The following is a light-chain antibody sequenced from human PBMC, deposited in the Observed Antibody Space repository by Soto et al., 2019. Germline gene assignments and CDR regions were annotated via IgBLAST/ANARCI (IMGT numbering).Light chain of an antibody. V-gene: IGKV3-20*01. CDR3: QHFGNSRWT. Sequence: EIVLTQSPGTLSSSPGERATLSCRASQSVSSTYLAWYQQRPGQAPRLLIYGTSRRASGIPDRFSGSGSGTDFTLIINRLEAADFAVYFCQHFGNSRWTFGQGTRVAIK. CDR1: QSVSSTY. J-gene: IGKJ1*01. CDR2: GTS.